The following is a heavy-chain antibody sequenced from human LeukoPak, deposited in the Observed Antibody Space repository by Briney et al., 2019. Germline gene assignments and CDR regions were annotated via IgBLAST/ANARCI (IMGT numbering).Heavy chain of an antibody. CDR1: GYTVTEIS. V-gene: IGHV1-24*01. Sequence: GASVKDSCKVSGYTVTEISIHWVRQSPGKGLEWMGGLDGENDQKVYAQQFQDRVTMSEDTSTDTAYMELSNLQSEDTAVYFCADFYTTSGFFYWGQGTLVTVSS. J-gene: IGHJ4*02. CDR3: ADFYTTSGFFY. D-gene: IGHD3-3*01. CDR2: LDGENDQK.